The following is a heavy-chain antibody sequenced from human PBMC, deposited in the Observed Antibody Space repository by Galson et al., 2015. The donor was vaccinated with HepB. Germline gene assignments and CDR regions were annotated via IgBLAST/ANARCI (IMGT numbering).Heavy chain of an antibody. J-gene: IGHJ2*01. D-gene: IGHD3-10*01. Sequence: SLRLPCAASGFTFSSYTMNWVRQAPGKGLESVSYISSTGTTMYYADSAKGRFTISRDNAKNSLYLQMNSLRDEDTAVYYCARVYFGSGSSSAYWYFDLWGRGALVTVSS. CDR1: GFTFSSYT. CDR2: ISSTGTTM. V-gene: IGHV3-48*02. CDR3: ARVYFGSGSSSAYWYFDL.